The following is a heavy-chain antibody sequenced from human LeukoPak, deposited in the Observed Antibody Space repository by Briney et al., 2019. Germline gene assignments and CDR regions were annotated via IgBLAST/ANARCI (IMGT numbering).Heavy chain of an antibody. D-gene: IGHD6-13*01. J-gene: IGHJ4*02. Sequence: GGSLRLSCEVSGFTFSSSRMNWVRQAPGKGLEWVSYISSRGTTKHYADSVKGRFTISRDNAKNALYLQMNGLRVEDTAVYYCANFEPGYTSSWYAEFWGQGTLVTVSS. CDR2: ISSRGTTK. V-gene: IGHV3-48*01. CDR3: ANFEPGYTSSWYAEF. CDR1: GFTFSSSR.